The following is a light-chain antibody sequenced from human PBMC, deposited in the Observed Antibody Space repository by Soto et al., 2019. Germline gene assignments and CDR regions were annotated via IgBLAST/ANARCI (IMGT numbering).Light chain of an antibody. CDR1: QSVSSN. J-gene: IGKJ5*01. CDR2: GAS. V-gene: IGKV3D-15*01. CDR3: HQYNNWPPIT. Sequence: EIVMTQSPATLSVSPGERATLSCRASQSVSSNLAWYQQKPGQAPRLLIYGASTKATGIPDRFSGSGSQTDFTLTISRLEPEDFAVYYCHQYNNWPPITFGQGTRLEIK.